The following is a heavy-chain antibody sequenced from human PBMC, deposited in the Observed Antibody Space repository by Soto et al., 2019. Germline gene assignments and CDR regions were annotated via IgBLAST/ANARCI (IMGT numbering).Heavy chain of an antibody. CDR1: GFTFSSYA. CDR3: AKHGPYDYIWGSYRYNWFEP. Sequence: GGSLRLSCAASGFTFSSYAMSWVRQAPGKGLEWVSAISGSGGSTYYADSVKGRFTISRDNSKNTLYLQMNSLRAEDTAVYYCAKHGPYDYIWGSYRYNWFEPWGQGTLVTVSS. CDR2: ISGSGGST. V-gene: IGHV3-23*01. J-gene: IGHJ5*02. D-gene: IGHD3-16*02.